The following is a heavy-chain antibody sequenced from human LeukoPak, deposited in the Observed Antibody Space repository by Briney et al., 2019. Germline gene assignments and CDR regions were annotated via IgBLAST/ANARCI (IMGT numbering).Heavy chain of an antibody. Sequence: PGQSLRLSCAASGFNFGFYAMSWVRPAPGNGLEWVSSIVDIGGSTFYADSVKGRFTISRDNSKNTLDLQMNSLRAEDMAIYYCAKDALRTSGWYYFDYWGQGTLVGVSS. D-gene: IGHD6-19*01. J-gene: IGHJ4*02. V-gene: IGHV3-23*01. CDR1: GFNFGFYA. CDR3: AKDALRTSGWYYFDY. CDR2: IVDIGGST.